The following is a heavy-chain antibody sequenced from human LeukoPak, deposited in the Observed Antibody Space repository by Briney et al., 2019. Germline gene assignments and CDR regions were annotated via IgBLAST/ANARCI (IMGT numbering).Heavy chain of an antibody. J-gene: IGHJ4*02. D-gene: IGHD2-2*02. CDR1: GGSISSSSYY. CDR2: IYYSGST. V-gene: IGHV4-39*01. Sequence: SETLSLTCTVSGGSISSSSYYWGWIRQPPGKGLEWIGSIYYSGSTYYNPSLKSRVTISVDTSKNQFSLKLSSVTAADTAVYYCARGVPYCSSTSCHMGYYFDYWGQGTLVTVSS. CDR3: ARGVPYCSSTSCHMGYYFDY.